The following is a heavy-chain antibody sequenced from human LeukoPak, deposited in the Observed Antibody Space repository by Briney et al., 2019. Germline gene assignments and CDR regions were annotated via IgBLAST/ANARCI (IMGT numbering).Heavy chain of an antibody. CDR1: GGSISSGSYY. CDR2: IYTSGST. D-gene: IGHD2-2*01. V-gene: IGHV4-61*02. Sequence: PSETLSLTCTVSGGSISSGSYYWSWIRQPARKGLEWIGRIYTSGSTNYNPSLKSRVTMSVDTSRNQLSLELSSVTAADTAVYYCARAAGHCNTTTCYPEYFQHWGQGTLVTVSS. J-gene: IGHJ1*01. CDR3: ARAAGHCNTTTCYPEYFQH.